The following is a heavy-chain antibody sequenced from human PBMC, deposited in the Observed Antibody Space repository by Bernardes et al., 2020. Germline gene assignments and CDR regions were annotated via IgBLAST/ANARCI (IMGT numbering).Heavy chain of an antibody. J-gene: IGHJ5*02. D-gene: IGHD2-2*01. CDR2: INHSGST. Sequence: SETLSLTCAVYGGSFSGYYWSWIRQPPGKGLEWIGEINHSGSTNYNPSLKSRVTISVDTSKNQFSLKLISVTAADTAVYYCARSNRDIVVVPAAEGWFDPWGQGNLVTVSS. CDR1: GGSFSGYY. V-gene: IGHV4-34*01. CDR3: ARSNRDIVVVPAAEGWFDP.